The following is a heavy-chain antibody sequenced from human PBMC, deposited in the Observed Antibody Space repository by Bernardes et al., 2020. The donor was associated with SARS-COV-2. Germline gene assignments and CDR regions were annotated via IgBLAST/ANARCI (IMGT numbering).Heavy chain of an antibody. V-gene: IGHV3-21*01. CDR2: ISSSSSYI. D-gene: IGHD3-3*01. CDR3: ARLVRFLEWSTGYYYYMDV. Sequence: GGSLRLSCAASGFTFSSYSMNWVRQAPGKGLEWVSSISSSSSYIYYADSVKGRFTISRDNAKNSLYLQMNSLRAEDTAVYYCARLVRFLEWSTGYYYYMDVWGKGTTVTVSS. CDR1: GFTFSSYS. J-gene: IGHJ6*03.